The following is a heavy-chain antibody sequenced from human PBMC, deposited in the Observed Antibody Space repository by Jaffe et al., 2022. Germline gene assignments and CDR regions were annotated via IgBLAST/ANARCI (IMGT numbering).Heavy chain of an antibody. J-gene: IGHJ4*02. D-gene: IGHD1-20*01. CDR1: GYSISSGYY. CDR2: IYHSGST. V-gene: IGHV4-38-2*01. CDR3: ARVDGNWNDGWFIDY. Sequence: QVQLQESGPGLVKPSETLSLTCAVSGYSISSGYYWGWIRQPPGKGLEWIGSIYHSGSTYYNPSLKSRVTISVDTSKNQFSLKLSSVTAADTAVYYCARVDGNWNDGWFIDYWGQGTLVTVSS.